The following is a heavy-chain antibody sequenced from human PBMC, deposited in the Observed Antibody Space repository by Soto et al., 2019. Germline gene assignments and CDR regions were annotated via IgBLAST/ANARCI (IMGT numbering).Heavy chain of an antibody. Sequence: GGSLRLSCAASGFTVSSNYMSWVRQAPGKGLEWVSVIYSGGSTYYADSVKGRFTISRDNSKNTLYLQMNSLRAEDTAVYYCARGRLAAAAVLYYYYGMDVWGQGTTVTVSS. V-gene: IGHV3-53*01. CDR2: IYSGGST. J-gene: IGHJ6*02. CDR1: GFTVSSNY. CDR3: ARGRLAAAAVLYYYYGMDV. D-gene: IGHD6-13*01.